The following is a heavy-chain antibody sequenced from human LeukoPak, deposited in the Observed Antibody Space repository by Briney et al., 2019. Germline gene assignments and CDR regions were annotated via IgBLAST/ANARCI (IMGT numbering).Heavy chain of an antibody. V-gene: IGHV3-30*18. CDR1: GFTFSSYG. D-gene: IGHD5-18*01. CDR3: AKDPGYSYGQDAFDI. Sequence: PGRSLRLSCAASGFTFSSYGMHWVRHAPGKGLEWVAVISYDGSNKYYADSVKGRFTISRDNSKNTLYLQMNSLRAEDTAVYYCAKDPGYSYGQDAFDIWGQGTMVTVSS. J-gene: IGHJ3*02. CDR2: ISYDGSNK.